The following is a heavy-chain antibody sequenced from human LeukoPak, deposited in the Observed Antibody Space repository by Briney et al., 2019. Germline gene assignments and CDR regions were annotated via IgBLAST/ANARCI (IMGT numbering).Heavy chain of an antibody. D-gene: IGHD2/OR15-2a*01. J-gene: IGHJ4*02. V-gene: IGHV3-21*01. CDR1: GFIFSVSD. CDR2: ITHNSANI. CDR3: AVNFRH. Sequence: GGSLRLSCAAPGFIFSVSDMVWARQAPGKGLEWVSTITHNSANIYYADSVKGRFSISRDNARNSLFLQTNSLRAEDTAVYYCAVNFRHWGPGTLVTVSS.